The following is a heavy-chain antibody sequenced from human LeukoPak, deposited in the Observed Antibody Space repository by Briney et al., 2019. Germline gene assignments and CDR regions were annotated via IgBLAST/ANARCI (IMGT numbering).Heavy chain of an antibody. CDR3: AKLIREVTPYDY. CDR2: INPDGSTE. Sequence: GGSLRLSCAASGFTFSTYWMSWVRQAPGKGLEWVASINPDGSTEHYVDSVKGRFTVSRDSAKNSLFLQMNTLRVEDTAVYYCAKLIREVTPYDYWGPGALVTVSS. CDR1: GFTFSTYW. V-gene: IGHV3-7*01. D-gene: IGHD2-21*02. J-gene: IGHJ4*02.